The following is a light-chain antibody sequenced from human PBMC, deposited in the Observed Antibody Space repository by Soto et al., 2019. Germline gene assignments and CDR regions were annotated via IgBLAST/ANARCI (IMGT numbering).Light chain of an antibody. J-gene: IGLJ3*02. Sequence: QSVLTQPRSVSGSPGQSVTISCTGTTNDVGGYNYVSWYQQHPDKAPKLMIYDVSERPSGVPDRFSGSKSGNTASLTISGLQAEDEADYYCYSYGGSYTVWVFGGGTKVTVL. CDR2: DVS. V-gene: IGLV2-11*01. CDR1: TNDVGGYNY. CDR3: YSYGGSYTVWV.